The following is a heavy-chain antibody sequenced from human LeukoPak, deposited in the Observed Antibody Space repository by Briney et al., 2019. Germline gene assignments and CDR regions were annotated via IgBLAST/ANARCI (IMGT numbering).Heavy chain of an antibody. CDR1: GGTFSCYA. J-gene: IGHJ6*02. D-gene: IGHD6-13*01. CDR2: IIPILGIA. CDR3: ARVAAAGTGYYGMDV. V-gene: IGHV1-69*04. Sequence: ASVKVSCKASGGTFSCYAIGWVRQAPGQGLEWIGRIIPILGIANYAQKFQGRVTITADKSTSTAYMELRSLRSEDTAVYYCARVAAAGTGYYGMDVWGQGTTVTVSS.